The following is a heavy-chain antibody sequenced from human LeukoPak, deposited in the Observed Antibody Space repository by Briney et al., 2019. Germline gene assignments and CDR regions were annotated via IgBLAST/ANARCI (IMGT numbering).Heavy chain of an antibody. CDR3: AGDWRGYYLRGDAFDI. J-gene: IGHJ3*02. Sequence: PGGSLRLSCAASGFTFSDYYMSWIRQAPGKGLEWVSYISSSGSTIYYADSVKGRFTISRGNAKNSLYLQMNSLRAEDTAVHYCAGDWRGYYLRGDAFDIWGQGTMVTVSS. CDR1: GFTFSDYY. V-gene: IGHV3-11*01. D-gene: IGHD3-3*01. CDR2: ISSSGSTI.